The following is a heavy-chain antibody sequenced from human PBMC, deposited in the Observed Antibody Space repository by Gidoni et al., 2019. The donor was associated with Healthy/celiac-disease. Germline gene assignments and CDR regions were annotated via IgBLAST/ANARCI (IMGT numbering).Heavy chain of an antibody. CDR2: IRSKANSYAT. Sequence: EVQLVESGGGLVQPGGSLKLSCAASGFTFSGSALHWVRQASGKGLEWVGRIRSKANSYATAYAASVKGRFTISRDDSKNTAYLQMNSLKTEDTAVYYCTRHLMAGTLNYYYGMDVWGQGTTVTVSS. D-gene: IGHD6-19*01. V-gene: IGHV3-73*01. CDR3: TRHLMAGTLNYYYGMDV. CDR1: GFTFSGSA. J-gene: IGHJ6*02.